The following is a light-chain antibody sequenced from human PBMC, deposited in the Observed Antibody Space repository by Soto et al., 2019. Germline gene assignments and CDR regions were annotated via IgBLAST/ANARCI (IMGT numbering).Light chain of an antibody. CDR3: QQRSNWPPALIT. CDR2: DAS. CDR1: QSVSSD. J-gene: IGKJ5*01. V-gene: IGKV3-11*01. Sequence: EIVLTQSPATLSLSPGERATLSCRASQSVSSDLAWYQQKPGQAPRLLIYDASNRATGIPARFSGSGSGTDFTLTISSLEPEDFAVYYCQQRSNWPPALITFGQGTRLEIK.